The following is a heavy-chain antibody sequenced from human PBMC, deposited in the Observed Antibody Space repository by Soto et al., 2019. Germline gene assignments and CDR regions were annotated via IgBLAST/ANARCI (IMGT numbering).Heavy chain of an antibody. V-gene: IGHV4-39*07. CDR1: DGCISSSSYY. CDR3: AREDDGGDSLDV. CDR2: IHHSGSI. J-gene: IGHJ6*02. Sequence: SETRSVACSVADGCISSSSYYWGWIRQPPGKGLEWIGYIHHSGSILYNPSLKSRLTISVDTSKNQFSLHLTSVTAADTAVYFCAREDDGGDSLDVWGQGTTVTVSS. D-gene: IGHD2-21*02.